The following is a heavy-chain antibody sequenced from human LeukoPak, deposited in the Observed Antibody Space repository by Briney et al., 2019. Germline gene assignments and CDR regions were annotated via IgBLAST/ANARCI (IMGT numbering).Heavy chain of an antibody. D-gene: IGHD3-22*01. Sequence: SETLSLTCTVSGGSISSYYWSWIRQPAGKGLEWIGRIHTSGSTNYSPSLKSRVTMSVDTSKNQFSLKLSSVTAADTAVYYCARGRYYYDSSARYFDYWGQGTLVTVSS. CDR3: ARGRYYYDSSARYFDY. J-gene: IGHJ4*02. CDR2: IHTSGST. V-gene: IGHV4-4*07. CDR1: GGSISSYY.